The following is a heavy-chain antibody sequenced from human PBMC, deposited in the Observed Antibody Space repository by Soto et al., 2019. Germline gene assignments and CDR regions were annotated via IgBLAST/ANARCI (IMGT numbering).Heavy chain of an antibody. CDR1: GYTFTSYA. J-gene: IGHJ4*02. V-gene: IGHV1-3*05. CDR2: INPGNGNT. D-gene: IGHD6-13*01. CDR3: ARDVAAADY. Sequence: QVQLVQSGAEEKKPGASVKVSCKASGYTFTSYAMHWVRQAPGQRLEWMGWINPGNGNTKYSQKFQGRVTITRDTSASTAYMELSRLSSEDTAVYYCARDVAAADYWGQGTLVTVSS.